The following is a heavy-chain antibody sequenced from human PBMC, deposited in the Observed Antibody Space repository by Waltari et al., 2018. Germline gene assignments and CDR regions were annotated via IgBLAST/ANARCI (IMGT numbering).Heavy chain of an antibody. D-gene: IGHD2-2*01. CDR2: IKRSSDGGAA. CDR3: ITDPANAYVRWFDP. Sequence: EVQLVESGGGLVKPGGSLRLSCAASGFNFFDTWMTWVRQAPGKGREWVGRIKRSSDGGAAEYAAPWNGGFIISRDDSSSTLYLQMNSLKSEDTAVYYCITDPANAYVRWFDPWGQGTLVTVSS. CDR1: GFNFFDTW. J-gene: IGHJ5*02. V-gene: IGHV3-15*01.